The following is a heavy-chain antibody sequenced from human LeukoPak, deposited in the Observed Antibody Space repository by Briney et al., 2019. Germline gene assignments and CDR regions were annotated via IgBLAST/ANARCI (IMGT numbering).Heavy chain of an antibody. CDR3: ARYLGRITIFGVVSDG. Sequence: ASVKVPCKASGYTFTRYYMHWVRQASGQALEWMGIINPSCCSTSYAQKSQTRVTMTRDMSTSTGYMEPGSLRSEDTAVYYCARYLGRITIFGVVSDGWGKGTTVSVSS. CDR1: GYTFTRYY. D-gene: IGHD3-3*01. J-gene: IGHJ6*04. CDR2: INPSCCST. V-gene: IGHV1-46*01.